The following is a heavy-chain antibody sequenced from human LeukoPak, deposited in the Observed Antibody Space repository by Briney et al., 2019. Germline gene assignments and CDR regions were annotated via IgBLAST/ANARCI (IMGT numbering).Heavy chain of an antibody. D-gene: IGHD2-15*01. CDR3: ARAYCSGGTCYKLDY. J-gene: IGHJ4*02. CDR2: IYYSGST. V-gene: IGHV4-39*07. CDR1: GGSISSSSYY. Sequence: SETLSLTCTVSGGSISSSSYYWGWIRQPPGKGLEWIGSIYYSGSTYYNPSLKSRVTISVDTSKNQFSLKLSSVTAADTAVYYCARAYCSGGTCYKLDYWGQGTLVTVSS.